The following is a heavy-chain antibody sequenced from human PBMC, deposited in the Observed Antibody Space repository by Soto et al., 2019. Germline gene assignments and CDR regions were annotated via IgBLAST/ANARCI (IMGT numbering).Heavy chain of an antibody. J-gene: IGHJ6*02. CDR3: ATDTRYRSRWTYYTDYGVDG. V-gene: IGHV1-2*02. CDR2: INPNSGAT. D-gene: IGHD6-13*01. CDR1: GDTFTAYF. Sequence: GASVKVSCKAPGDTFTAYFILWVRQAPGQGLEWMGWINPNSGATHYAQKFQGRVTMTSDTSISSAYMELTGLTSDDTAVYYCATDTRYRSRWTYYTDYGVDGWVPGTTXT.